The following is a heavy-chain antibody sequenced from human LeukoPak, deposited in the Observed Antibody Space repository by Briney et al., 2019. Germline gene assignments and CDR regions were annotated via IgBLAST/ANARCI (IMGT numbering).Heavy chain of an antibody. CDR1: GGTFSSYA. J-gene: IGHJ4*02. CDR3: AFEGYNYGYN. D-gene: IGHD5-18*01. Sequence: SVKVSCKASGGTFSSYAINWVRQAPGQGLEWMGGIIPIFGTSNYAHKFQGRVTITADESTSTVYMELSSLRSDDTAIYYCAFEGYNYGYNWGQGTLVTVSP. CDR2: IIPIFGTS. V-gene: IGHV1-69*13.